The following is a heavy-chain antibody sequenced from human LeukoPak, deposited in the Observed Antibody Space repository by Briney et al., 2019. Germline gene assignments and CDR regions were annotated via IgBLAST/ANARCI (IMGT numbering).Heavy chain of an antibody. CDR1: GFTFSSYS. D-gene: IGHD2-2*01. CDR2: ISSNSSYI. V-gene: IGHV3-21*01. Sequence: GSLRLSCAASGFTFSSYSMNWVRQAPGKGLEWVSSISSNSSYIYYADSVKGRFTISRDNAKNSLCLQMNSLRAEDTAVYYCAREGSRDHAFDIWGQGTMVTVSS. J-gene: IGHJ3*02. CDR3: AREGSRDHAFDI.